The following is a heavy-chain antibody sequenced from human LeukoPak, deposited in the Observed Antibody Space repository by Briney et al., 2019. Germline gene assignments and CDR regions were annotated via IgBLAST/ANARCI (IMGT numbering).Heavy chain of an antibody. CDR1: GFTFSSYG. CDR2: ISYDGSNK. V-gene: IGHV3-30*03. D-gene: IGHD2-15*01. CDR3: ARGYCSGGSCDPLDY. J-gene: IGHJ4*02. Sequence: GGSLRLSCAASGFTFSSYGMHWARQAPGKGLEWVAVISYDGSNKYYADSVKGRFTISRDNSKNTLYLQMNSLRAEDTAVYYCARGYCSGGSCDPLDYWGQGTLVTVSS.